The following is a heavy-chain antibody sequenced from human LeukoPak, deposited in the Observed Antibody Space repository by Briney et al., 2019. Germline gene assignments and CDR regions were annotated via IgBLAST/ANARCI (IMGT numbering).Heavy chain of an antibody. J-gene: IGHJ5*02. V-gene: IGHV4-39*01. CDR2: IYYSGNT. D-gene: IGHD1-1*01. Sequence: PSETLSLTCTVSGGSISSSSYYWGWIRQPPGKGLEWIGNIYYSGNTYYSPSLKSRVTISLDTSNNQFSLKLSSVTAADTAVYYCARRRRTMIWFDPWGRGTLVSVSS. CDR3: ARRRRTMIWFDP. CDR1: GGSISSSSYY.